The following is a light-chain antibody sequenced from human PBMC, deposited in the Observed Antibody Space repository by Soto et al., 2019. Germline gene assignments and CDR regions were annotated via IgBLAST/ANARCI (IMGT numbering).Light chain of an antibody. CDR2: DVS. V-gene: IGLV2-14*01. CDR3: SSYTSSSLVV. J-gene: IGLJ2*01. Sequence: QSALTQPASVSGSPGQSITISCTGTSSDVGGYNYVSWYQQHPGKAPKLMIYDVSNRPSWVSNRFSGSKSGNTASLTISGLQAEDEADYYCSSYTSSSLVVFGGGTKVTVL. CDR1: SSDVGGYNY.